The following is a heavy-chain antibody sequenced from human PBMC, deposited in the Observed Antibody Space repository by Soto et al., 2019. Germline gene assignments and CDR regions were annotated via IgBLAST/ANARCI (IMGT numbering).Heavy chain of an antibody. CDR2: ISYDGSNK. J-gene: IGHJ4*02. V-gene: IGHV3-30-3*01. Sequence: PGGSLRLSCAASGFTFSSYSMHWVSQAPGKGLEWVAVISYDGSNKYYADSVKGRFTISRDNSKNTLYLQMNSLRAEDTAVYYCASSAAAGPFDYWGQGTLVTVSS. D-gene: IGHD6-13*01. CDR1: GFTFSSYS. CDR3: ASSAAAGPFDY.